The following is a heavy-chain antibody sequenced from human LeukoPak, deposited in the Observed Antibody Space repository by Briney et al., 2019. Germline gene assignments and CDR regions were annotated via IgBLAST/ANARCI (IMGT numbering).Heavy chain of an antibody. CDR1: GFTFSSYG. CDR3: ARENWSIDY. V-gene: IGHV3-30*03. CDR2: ISYDGSNK. D-gene: IGHD1-1*01. Sequence: GSLRLSCAASGFTFSSYGMHWVRQAPGKGLEWVAVISYDGSNKYYADSVKGRFTFSRDNAKNSVYLKMNSLRAEDTAVYYCARENWSIDYWGQGTLVTVSS. J-gene: IGHJ4*02.